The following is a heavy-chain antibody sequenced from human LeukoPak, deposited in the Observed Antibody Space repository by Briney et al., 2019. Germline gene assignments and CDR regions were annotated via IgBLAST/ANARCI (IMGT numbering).Heavy chain of an antibody. CDR3: ARSPEAAAGGYFDY. V-gene: IGHV3-21*01. Sequence: GGSLRLSCAASGFTFSSYSMNWVRQAPGKGLEWVSSISSSSSYIYYADSVKGRFTISRDNAKNSLYLQMNSLRAEDTAVYYCARSPEAAAGGYFDYWGQGTLVTVSS. D-gene: IGHD6-13*01. CDR2: ISSSSSYI. CDR1: GFTFSSYS. J-gene: IGHJ4*02.